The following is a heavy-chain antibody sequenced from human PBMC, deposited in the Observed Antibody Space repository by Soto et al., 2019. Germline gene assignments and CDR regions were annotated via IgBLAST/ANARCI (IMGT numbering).Heavy chain of an antibody. J-gene: IGHJ6*03. V-gene: IGHV3-23*01. Sequence: GGSLRLSCAASGFTFSSYAMSWVRQAPGKGLEWVSAISGSGGSTYYADSVKGRFTISRDNSKNTLYLQMNSLRAEDTAVYYCAKDGISFGLGVVTYYYYYYMDVWGQGTPVTVSS. D-gene: IGHD3-3*01. CDR2: ISGSGGST. CDR1: GFTFSSYA. CDR3: AKDGISFGLGVVTYYYYYYMDV.